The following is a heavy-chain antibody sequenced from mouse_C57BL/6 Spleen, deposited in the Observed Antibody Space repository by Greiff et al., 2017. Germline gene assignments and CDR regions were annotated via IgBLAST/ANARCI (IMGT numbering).Heavy chain of an antibody. D-gene: IGHD3-2*02. CDR2: INPSTGGT. CDR1: GYSFTGYY. CDR3: ARSTPLRLHGFAY. Sequence: EVQLQQSGPALVKPGASVKISCKASGYSFTGYYMNWVKQSPEKSLEWIGEINPSTGGTTYNQKFKAKATLTVDKSSSTAYMQLKSLTSEDSAVYYCARSTPLRLHGFAYWGQGTLGTVSA. J-gene: IGHJ3*01. V-gene: IGHV1-42*01.